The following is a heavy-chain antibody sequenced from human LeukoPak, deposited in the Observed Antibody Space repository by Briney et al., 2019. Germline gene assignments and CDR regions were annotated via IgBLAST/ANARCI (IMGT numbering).Heavy chain of an antibody. CDR2: ISRDGSTP. V-gene: IGHV3-43*01. D-gene: IGHD3-16*01. CDR3: ARDIRGNYFDS. Sequence: GGSLRLSCVASGFIFDDSLMHWVRQAPGKGLEWISLISRDGSTPYYADSVKGRFTISRDNSKNSLFLQMNSLTPEDTAMYYCARDIRGNYFDSWGQGTLVTVSS. CDR1: GFIFDDSL. J-gene: IGHJ4*02.